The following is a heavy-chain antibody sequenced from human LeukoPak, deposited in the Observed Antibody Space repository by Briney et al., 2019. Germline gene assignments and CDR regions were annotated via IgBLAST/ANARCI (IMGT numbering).Heavy chain of an antibody. CDR2: IHYSGNT. Sequence: SETLSLTCTVSGGSVSSSNYNWAWIRQPPGKGLEWIGSIHYSGNTYYNPSLKSRVTMSIDTSNNQFSLKLSSVTAADTAIYYCARGSAVAGTYWGQGTLVTVSS. V-gene: IGHV4-39*01. D-gene: IGHD6-19*01. CDR3: ARGSAVAGTY. J-gene: IGHJ4*02. CDR1: GGSVSSSNYN.